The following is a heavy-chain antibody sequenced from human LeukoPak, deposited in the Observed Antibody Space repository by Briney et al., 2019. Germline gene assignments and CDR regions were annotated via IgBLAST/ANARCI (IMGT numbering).Heavy chain of an antibody. Sequence: PSETLSLTCIVSGGSISSSSYYWGWLRQPPGKGLEWIGTIYYSGSTYYNPSLKSRVTISVDTSKNQFSLKLSSVTAADTAVYYCASIDGYNSVDYWGQGTLVTVSS. J-gene: IGHJ4*02. CDR3: ASIDGYNSVDY. CDR1: GGSISSSSYY. CDR2: IYYSGST. D-gene: IGHD5-24*01. V-gene: IGHV4-39*07.